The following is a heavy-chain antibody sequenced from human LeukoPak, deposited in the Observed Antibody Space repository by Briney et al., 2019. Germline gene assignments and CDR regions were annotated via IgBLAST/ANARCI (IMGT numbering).Heavy chain of an antibody. Sequence: GASVKVSCKTSGYTFISHHLHWVRQAPGRGLEWMGVINPDGGTTIYAQNFQGRVTMTRDMSTSTVYMELTGLRSEDTAIFYCARGRFDGYYDGRGYYAWYFDLWGRGTLVTVSS. CDR2: INPDGGTT. D-gene: IGHD3-22*01. CDR1: GYTFISHH. J-gene: IGHJ2*01. CDR3: ARGRFDGYYDGRGYYAWYFDL. V-gene: IGHV1-46*01.